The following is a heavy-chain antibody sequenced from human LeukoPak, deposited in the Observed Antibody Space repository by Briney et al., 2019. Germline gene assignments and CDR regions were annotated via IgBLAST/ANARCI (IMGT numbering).Heavy chain of an antibody. CDR3: AIRGYSCGKGYFDY. Sequence: AVKVSCKASGGSFSSYAISWVRQAPAQGLEWMGGVIPIFGTANYAQKFQGRVTITADKSTSAAYMELSSLRAEGTAVYYCAIRGYSCGKGYFDYWGQGTLVSVSS. D-gene: IGHD5-18*01. CDR1: GGSFSSYA. CDR2: VIPIFGTA. V-gene: IGHV1-69*06. J-gene: IGHJ4*02.